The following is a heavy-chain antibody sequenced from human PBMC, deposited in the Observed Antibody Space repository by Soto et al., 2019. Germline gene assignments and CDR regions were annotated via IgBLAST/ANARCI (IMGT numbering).Heavy chain of an antibody. D-gene: IGHD3-3*02. CDR2: IMPVFPTP. J-gene: IGHJ6*01. CDR1: GGTFRTSA. Sequence: QVQLVQSGAEVKKPGSSVKVSCKTSGGTFRTSAISWVRQAPGQGLEWMGGIMPVFPTPDYAQKFQGRVTITADESTSTAYMELSSLRSEDTAVYYCARDKDRQQLGGNYYYIMDVWCQGTTVTVSS. CDR3: ARDKDRQQLGGNYYYIMDV. V-gene: IGHV1-69*12.